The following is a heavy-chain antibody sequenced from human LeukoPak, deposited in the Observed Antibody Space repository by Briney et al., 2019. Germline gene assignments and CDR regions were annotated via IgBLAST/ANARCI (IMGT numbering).Heavy chain of an antibody. J-gene: IGHJ4*02. D-gene: IGHD3-22*01. CDR3: AKDPGEYYYDSSGYYPGVY. Sequence: PGGSLRLSCAASGFTFSSYAMSWVRQAPGKGLEWVSAISGSGGSTYYADSVKGRFTISRDNSKNTLYLQMNSLRAEDTAVYYCAKDPGEYYYDSSGYYPGVYWGQGTLVTVSS. CDR1: GFTFSSYA. CDR2: ISGSGGST. V-gene: IGHV3-23*01.